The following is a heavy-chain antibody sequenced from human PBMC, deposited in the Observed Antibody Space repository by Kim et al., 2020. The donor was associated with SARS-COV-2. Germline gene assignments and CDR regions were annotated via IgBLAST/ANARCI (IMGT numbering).Heavy chain of an antibody. J-gene: IGHJ4*02. Sequence: ADSVKGRFTISRDNSKNTLYLQMNSLRAEDTAVYSCAKELFYSNYPVFDYWGQGTLVTVSS. CDR3: AKELFYSNYPVFDY. V-gene: IGHV3-30*02. D-gene: IGHD4-4*01.